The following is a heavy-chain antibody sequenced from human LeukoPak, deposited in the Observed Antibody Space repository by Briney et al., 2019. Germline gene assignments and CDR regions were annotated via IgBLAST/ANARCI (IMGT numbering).Heavy chain of an antibody. CDR2: INPSGGTT. Sequence: GASVKVSCKASGYTFTGYYTHWVRQAPGQGLEWMGTINPSGGTTNYAQKFQGRVTMTRDTSTSTVYMELSSLRFEDTAVYYCARELISGDWTWDIWGQGTMVTVSS. J-gene: IGHJ3*02. CDR1: GYTFTGYY. D-gene: IGHD2-21*02. V-gene: IGHV1-46*01. CDR3: ARELISGDWTWDI.